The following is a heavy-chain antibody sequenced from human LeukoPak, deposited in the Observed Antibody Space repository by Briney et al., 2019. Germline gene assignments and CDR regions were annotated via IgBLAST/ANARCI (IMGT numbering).Heavy chain of an antibody. CDR3: ARDGLRDYDSSGYYRIRGQFDY. V-gene: IGHV1-69*06. CDR1: GYTLTELS. J-gene: IGHJ4*02. Sequence: GASVKVSCKVSGYTLTELSMHWVRQAPGQGLEWMGGIIPIFGTANYAQKFQGRVTITADKSTSTAYIELSSLRSEDTAVYYCARDGLRDYDSSGYYRIRGQFDYWGQGTLVTVSS. CDR2: IIPIFGTA. D-gene: IGHD3-22*01.